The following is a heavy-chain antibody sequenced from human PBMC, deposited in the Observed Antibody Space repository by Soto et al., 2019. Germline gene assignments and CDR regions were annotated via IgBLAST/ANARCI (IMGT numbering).Heavy chain of an antibody. D-gene: IGHD6-6*01. V-gene: IGHV3-30*18. J-gene: IGHJ6*02. CDR3: AKDLRSSSSGGYYYYYGMDV. CDR2: ISYDGSNK. Sequence: ESGGGVVQPGRSLRLSCAASGFTFSSYGMHWVRQAPGKGLEWVAVISYDGSNKYYADSVKGRFTISRDNSKNTLYLQMNSLRAEDTAVYYCAKDLRSSSSGGYYYYYGMDVWGQGTTVTVSS. CDR1: GFTFSSYG.